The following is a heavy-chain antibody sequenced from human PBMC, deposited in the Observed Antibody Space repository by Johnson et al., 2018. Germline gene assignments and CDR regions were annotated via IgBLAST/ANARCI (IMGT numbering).Heavy chain of an antibody. CDR3: AKDSWFGERNAGGGAFDI. Sequence: EVQLLETGGGLVQPGGSLRLSCAASGFTFSSFAMSWVRQAPGKGLEWVSGISGSGGNTYYADSVKGRFTMSRDNFKNTLSLQMNSLRAEDTAAFYCAKDSWFGERNAGGGAFDIWGQGTMVTVSS. CDR1: GFTFSSFA. V-gene: IGHV3-23*01. D-gene: IGHD3-10*01. J-gene: IGHJ3*02. CDR2: ISGSGGNT.